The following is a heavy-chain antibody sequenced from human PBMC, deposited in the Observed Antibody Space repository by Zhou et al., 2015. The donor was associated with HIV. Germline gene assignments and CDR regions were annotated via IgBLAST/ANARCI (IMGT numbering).Heavy chain of an antibody. Sequence: QVQLVQSGAEVKKPGASVRVSCKASGYTFTNYGISWVRQAPGQGLEWMGGIIPIFGTANYAQKFQGRVTITADESTSTAYMELSSLRSEDTAVYYCARDGLYGDYGFFDYWGQGTLVTVSS. CDR1: GYTFTNYG. CDR3: ARDGLYGDYGFFDY. CDR2: IIPIFGTA. J-gene: IGHJ4*02. V-gene: IGHV1-69*13. D-gene: IGHD4-17*01.